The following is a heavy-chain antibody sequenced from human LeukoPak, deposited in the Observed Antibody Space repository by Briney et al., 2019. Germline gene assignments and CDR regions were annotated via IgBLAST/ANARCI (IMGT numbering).Heavy chain of an antibody. J-gene: IGHJ3*02. CDR1: GYSISSGYY. CDR2: IFYSGST. D-gene: IGHD3-10*01. V-gene: IGHV4-38-2*02. CDR3: AKSNGYGLVDI. Sequence: QASETLSLTCTVSGYSISSGYYWAWIRQPPGKGLEWIGNIFYSGSTYYSPSLRSRVTISLDTSRNQFSLKLNSVTAADTAVYYCAKSNGYGLVDIWGQGTMVTVSS.